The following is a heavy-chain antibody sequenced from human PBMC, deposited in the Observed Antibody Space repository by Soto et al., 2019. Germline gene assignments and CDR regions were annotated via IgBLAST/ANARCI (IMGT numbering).Heavy chain of an antibody. D-gene: IGHD1-26*01. CDR3: TRGLGSESYYGY. CDR2: INPNGGST. CDR1: GYTFTTYY. Sequence: QVQLVQSGAEVKKPGASVKVSCKASGYTFTTYYMHWVRQAPGQGLEWMGMINPNGGSTSYAQKFRVRXXMXSXXSTTTVYMEMSSLRSEDTAMYYCTRGLGSESYYGYWGQGTLVTVSS. V-gene: IGHV1-46*03. J-gene: IGHJ4*02.